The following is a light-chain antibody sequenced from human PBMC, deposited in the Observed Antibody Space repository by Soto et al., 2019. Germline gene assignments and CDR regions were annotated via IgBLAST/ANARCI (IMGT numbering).Light chain of an antibody. V-gene: IGKV1-17*01. CDR1: QSISNH. CDR2: AAS. J-gene: IGKJ5*01. CDR3: QQFNSSPFT. Sequence: DIQMTQSPSSLSSSASDRFTITCRASQSISNHLNWYQQKPGKAPKLLMYAASTLQSGAPSRFSGSGSGTEFTLTISSLQPEDFATYYCQQFNSSPFTFGQGTRLEI.